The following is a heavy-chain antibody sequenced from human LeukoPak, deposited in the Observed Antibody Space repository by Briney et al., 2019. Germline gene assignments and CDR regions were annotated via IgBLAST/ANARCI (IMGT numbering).Heavy chain of an antibody. CDR3: AIDTNYYDSSGSYYFDY. Sequence: ASETLSLTCAVYGGSFSGYYWRWIRQPAGKGLEWIGEINHSGSTNYNPSLKSRVTISVDTSKNQFSLKLSSVTAADTAVYYCAIDTNYYDSSGSYYFDYWGQGTLVTVSS. CDR2: INHSGST. V-gene: IGHV4-34*01. J-gene: IGHJ4*02. D-gene: IGHD3-22*01. CDR1: GGSFSGYY.